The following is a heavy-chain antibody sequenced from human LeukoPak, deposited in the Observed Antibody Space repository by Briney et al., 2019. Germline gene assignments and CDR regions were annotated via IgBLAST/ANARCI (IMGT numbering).Heavy chain of an antibody. Sequence: SSETLSLTCTVSGGSISSYYWSWIRQPPGKGLEWIGYIYYSGSTNYNPSLKSRVTISVDTSKNQFSLKLSSVTAADTAVYYCARVWGYSGYDPWGQGTLVTVSS. CDR3: ARVWGYSGYDP. J-gene: IGHJ5*02. D-gene: IGHD5-12*01. CDR2: IYYSGST. V-gene: IGHV4-59*01. CDR1: GGSISSYY.